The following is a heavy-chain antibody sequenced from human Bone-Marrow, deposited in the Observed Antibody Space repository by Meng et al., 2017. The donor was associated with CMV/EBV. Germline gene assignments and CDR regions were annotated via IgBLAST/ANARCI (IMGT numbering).Heavy chain of an antibody. Sequence: GESLKISCKGSGYSFTSYWIGWVRQMPGKGLEWMGIIYPGDSDTRYSPSFQGQVTISADKSISTAYLQWSSLKASDTAMYYCARHPDIVVVPAAIGTGFDPWGQGTLVTVSS. J-gene: IGHJ5*02. CDR1: GYSFTSYW. CDR2: IYPGDSDT. CDR3: ARHPDIVVVPAAIGTGFDP. D-gene: IGHD2-2*02. V-gene: IGHV5-51*01.